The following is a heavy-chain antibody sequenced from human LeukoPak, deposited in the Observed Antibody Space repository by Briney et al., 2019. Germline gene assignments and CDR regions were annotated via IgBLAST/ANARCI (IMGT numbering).Heavy chain of an antibody. J-gene: IGHJ4*02. V-gene: IGHV1-8*01. CDR1: GYTFTSYD. D-gene: IGHD1-26*01. CDR3: ARGGGAPSENFDY. CDR2: MNPNSGNT. Sequence: ASVKVSCKASGYTFTSYDINWVRQATGQGLEWMGWMNPNSGNTGYAPTFPGRFTMTMSTSISTAYMELSSLRAWDTAVYYCARGGGAPSENFDYWGQGSLVTVSS.